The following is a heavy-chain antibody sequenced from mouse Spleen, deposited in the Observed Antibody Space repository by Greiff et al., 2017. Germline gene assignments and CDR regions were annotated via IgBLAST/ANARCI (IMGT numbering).Heavy chain of an antibody. Sequence: QVQLQQSGPGLVAPSQSLSITCTVSGFSLTSYGVDWVRQSPGKGLEWLGVIWGGGSTNYNSALKTRLSISKDNSKSQVFLKMNSLQTDDTAMYCCASLVRTGTCFDVWDARTAIAVSS. D-gene: IGHD4-1*01. CDR1: GFSLTSYG. J-gene: IGHJ1*01. CDR2: IWGGGST. CDR3: ASLVRTGTCFDV. V-gene: IGHV2-6*01.